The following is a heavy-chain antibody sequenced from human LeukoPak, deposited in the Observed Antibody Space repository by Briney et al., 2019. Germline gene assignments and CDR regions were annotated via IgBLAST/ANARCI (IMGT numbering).Heavy chain of an antibody. J-gene: IGHJ4*02. CDR1: GFTFSNAW. CDR2: IKSKTDGGTT. Sequence: GGSLRLSCAASGFTFSNAWMSWVRQAPGKGLEWVGRIKSKTDGGTTDYAAPVKGRFTISRDDSKNTLYLQMNSLKTEDTAVYYCTTFMVLWFGEYPRPADYWGQGTLVTVSS. D-gene: IGHD3-10*01. CDR3: TTFMVLWFGEYPRPADY. V-gene: IGHV3-15*01.